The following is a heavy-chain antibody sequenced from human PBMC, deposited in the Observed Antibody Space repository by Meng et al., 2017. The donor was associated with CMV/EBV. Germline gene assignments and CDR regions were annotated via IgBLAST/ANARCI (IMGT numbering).Heavy chain of an antibody. D-gene: IGHD3-10*02. CDR2: INNKAST. CDR1: GDSFSNYF. J-gene: IGHJ5*02. CDR3: ARGITTLGWFDP. Sequence: ESLKISCAVYGDSFSNYFWNWVRQPPGKGLEWIGEINNKASTNYNPSLKSRVTMSVDTSKNQFSLKLTSVTAADTAVYYCARGITTLGWFDPWGQGTLVTVSS. V-gene: IGHV4-34*01.